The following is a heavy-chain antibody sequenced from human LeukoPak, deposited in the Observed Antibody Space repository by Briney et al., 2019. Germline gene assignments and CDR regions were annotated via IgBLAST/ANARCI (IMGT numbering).Heavy chain of an antibody. J-gene: IGHJ4*02. CDR3: ATIPVRKFPASVGEYFDY. D-gene: IGHD3-16*01. Sequence: SETLSLTCTVSGYSISSGNCWDWIRQPPGKGLEWIGSIYHSGSTYYNPSLKSRVTISVDTSKNQFSLKLSSVTAADTAVYYCATIPVRKFPASVGEYFDYWGQGTLVIVSS. V-gene: IGHV4-38-2*02. CDR1: GYSISSGNC. CDR2: IYHSGST.